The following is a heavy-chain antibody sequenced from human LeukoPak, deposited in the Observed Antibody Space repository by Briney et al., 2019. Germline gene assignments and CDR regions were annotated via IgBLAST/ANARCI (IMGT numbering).Heavy chain of an antibody. CDR1: GYIFTAYH. J-gene: IGHJ4*02. Sequence: GASVKVSCKASGYIFTAYHMHWVRLAPGQGLEWMGWINPNSGDTNYAQKFQGRVTMTRDTSISTAYMELSRLRSDDTAVYYCARDINYYDGSGLDYWGQGNLVTVSS. CDR3: ARDINYYDGSGLDY. CDR2: INPNSGDT. D-gene: IGHD3-22*01. V-gene: IGHV1-2*02.